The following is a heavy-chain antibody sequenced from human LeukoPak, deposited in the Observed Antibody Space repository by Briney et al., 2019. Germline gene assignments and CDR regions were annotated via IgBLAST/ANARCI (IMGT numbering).Heavy chain of an antibody. Sequence: GASVKVSCKVSGYTLTELSMHCVRQAPGKGLEWMGGFDPEDGETIYAQKFQGRVTMTEDTSTDTAYMELSSLRSEDTAVYYCATHKQLVLDYYYGMDVWGQGTTVTVSS. CDR2: FDPEDGET. CDR1: GYTLTELS. J-gene: IGHJ6*02. D-gene: IGHD6-13*01. V-gene: IGHV1-24*01. CDR3: ATHKQLVLDYYYGMDV.